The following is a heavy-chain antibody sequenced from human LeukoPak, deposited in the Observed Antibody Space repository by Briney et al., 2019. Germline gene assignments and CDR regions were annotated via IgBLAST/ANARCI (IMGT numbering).Heavy chain of an antibody. J-gene: IGHJ4*02. CDR1: GGSISSSSYY. CDR3: ARKEDTAMVYFDY. D-gene: IGHD5-18*01. CDR2: IYYSGST. V-gene: IGHV4-39*07. Sequence: SETLSLTCTVSGGSISSSSYYWGWIRQPPGKGLEWIGSIYYSGSTYYNPSLKSRVTISVDTSKNQFSLKLSSVTAADTAVYYCARKEDTAMVYFDYWGQGTLVTVSS.